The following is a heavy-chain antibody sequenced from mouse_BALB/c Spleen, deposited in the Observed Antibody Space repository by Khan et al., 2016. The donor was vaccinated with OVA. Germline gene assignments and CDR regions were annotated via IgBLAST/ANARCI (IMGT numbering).Heavy chain of an antibody. CDR1: GYTFTSYW. CDR3: TRRNWDVAWFAY. J-gene: IGHJ3*01. Sequence: EVQLQQSGTVLARPGASVKMSCKASGYTFTSYWMHWVKQRPGQGLEWIGDIYPGNTDTNYTQKFKGKAKLTAVTSTSTAYMELSSLTNEDSAVYYGTRRNWDVAWFAYWGQGTLVTVSA. CDR2: IYPGNTDT. D-gene: IGHD4-1*01. V-gene: IGHV1-5*01.